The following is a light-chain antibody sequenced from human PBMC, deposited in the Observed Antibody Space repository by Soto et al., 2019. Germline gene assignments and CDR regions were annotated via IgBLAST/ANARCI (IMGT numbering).Light chain of an antibody. V-gene: IGKV3-15*01. Sequence: EIVMTQSPATLSLSPGARATVSCRASQSVDNNLSWYQQRTGQPPRLLIHGASTRATDIPARLSGSGSGTDLILTISSRQSEDVAVYYCQQYNNRPPITFGQGTRLEI. J-gene: IGKJ5*01. CDR1: QSVDNN. CDR2: GAS. CDR3: QQYNNRPPIT.